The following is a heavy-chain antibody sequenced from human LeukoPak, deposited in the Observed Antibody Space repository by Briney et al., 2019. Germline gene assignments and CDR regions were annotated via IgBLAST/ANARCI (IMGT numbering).Heavy chain of an antibody. CDR2: IYYSGST. CDR1: GGSISSYY. J-gene: IGHJ6*02. D-gene: IGHD3-9*01. Sequence: PSETLSLTCTVSGGSISSYYWSWIRQPPGKGLEWIGYIYYSGSTNYNPSLKSRVTISVDTSKNQFSLKLSPVTAADTAVYYCARQGLRYFDRRTIYYYYGMDVWGQGTTVTVSS. V-gene: IGHV4-59*08. CDR3: ARQGLRYFDRRTIYYYYGMDV.